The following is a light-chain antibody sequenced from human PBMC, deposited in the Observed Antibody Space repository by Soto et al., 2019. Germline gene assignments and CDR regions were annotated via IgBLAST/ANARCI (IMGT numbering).Light chain of an antibody. CDR1: QSVSVW. J-gene: IGKJ1*01. CDR2: DAP. Sequence: DIQVTQSPATLSASVGETVTITCRASQSVSVWLAWYQQKPGKAPNLMVDDAPSLQSGVPSRFSGSGSGTEFTLTITILQADDFGPYYCPHFDSPPCPFGQRAKVAI. V-gene: IGKV1-5*01. CDR3: PHFDSPPCP.